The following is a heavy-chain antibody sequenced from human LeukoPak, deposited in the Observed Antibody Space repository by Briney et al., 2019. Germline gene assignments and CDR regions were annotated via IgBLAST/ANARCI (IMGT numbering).Heavy chain of an antibody. CDR2: ISGSGGST. Sequence: PGGSLSLSCAASGFTFSDYGMRWVRHAPGEGLEWVSGISGSGGSTYYADSVKGRFTISRDISKNTLYLQMNSLRVEDTAIYYCAKATGNYYYYYYSMDVWAQGTTVTVSS. CDR1: GFTFSDYG. CDR3: AKATGNYYYYYYSMDV. V-gene: IGHV3-23*01. D-gene: IGHD3-9*01. J-gene: IGHJ6*02.